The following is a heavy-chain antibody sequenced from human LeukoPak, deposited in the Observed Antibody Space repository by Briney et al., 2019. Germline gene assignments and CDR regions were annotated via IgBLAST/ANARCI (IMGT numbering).Heavy chain of an antibody. Sequence: SETLSLTCTVSGGSISSGGYYWSWIRQHPGKGLEWIGYIYYSGSTYYNPSLKSRVTISVDTSKNQFSLKLSSVTAADTAVYYCARERENYYGSGSEFDYWGQGTLVTVSP. V-gene: IGHV4-31*03. D-gene: IGHD3-10*01. CDR2: IYYSGST. CDR3: ARERENYYGSGSEFDY. J-gene: IGHJ4*02. CDR1: GGSISSGGYY.